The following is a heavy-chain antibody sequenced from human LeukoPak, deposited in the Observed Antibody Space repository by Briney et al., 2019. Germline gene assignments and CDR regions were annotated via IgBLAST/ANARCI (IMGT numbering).Heavy chain of an antibody. D-gene: IGHD6-13*01. Sequence: PGGSLRLSCAAPGFTFSNYAMSWVRQAPGKGLEWVSAIIGSGTNTYFADSVKGRFTISRDNSKNTLYLQMNSLRAEDTAVYYCAKASSWYYFDYWGQGTLVTVSS. V-gene: IGHV3-23*01. J-gene: IGHJ4*02. CDR1: GFTFSNYA. CDR3: AKASSWYYFDY. CDR2: IIGSGTNT.